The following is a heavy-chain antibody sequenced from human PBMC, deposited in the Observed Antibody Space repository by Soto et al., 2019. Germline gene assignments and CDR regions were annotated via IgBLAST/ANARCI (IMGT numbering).Heavy chain of an antibody. Sequence: PSETLSLTCTVSGGSISSSSYYWGWIRQPPGKGPEWIGYIYYSGSTYYNPSLKSRVTISVDTSKNQFSLKLSSVTAADTAVYYCAKVDTAMVYCGQGTLVTVSS. J-gene: IGHJ4*02. CDR1: GGSISSSSYY. D-gene: IGHD5-18*01. CDR2: IYYSGST. CDR3: AKVDTAMVY. V-gene: IGHV4-30-4*01.